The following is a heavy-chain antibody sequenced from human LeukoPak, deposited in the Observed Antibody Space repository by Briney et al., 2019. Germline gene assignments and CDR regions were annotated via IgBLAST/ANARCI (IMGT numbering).Heavy chain of an antibody. CDR1: GFTFSSYA. V-gene: IGHV3-23*01. Sequence: GGSLRLSCAASGFTFSSYAMSWVRQAPGKGLEWVSAISGSGGSTYYADSVKGRFTISRDNSKNTLYLQMNSLRAEDTAVYYCAKDLEGSGTYYSRYYYYAMDVWGQGTTVTVSS. J-gene: IGHJ6*02. CDR2: ISGSGGST. D-gene: IGHD3-10*01. CDR3: AKDLEGSGTYYSRYYYYAMDV.